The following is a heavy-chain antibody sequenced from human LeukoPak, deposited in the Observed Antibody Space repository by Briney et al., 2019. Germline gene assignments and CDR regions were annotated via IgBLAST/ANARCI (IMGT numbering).Heavy chain of an antibody. Sequence: GGSLRLSCAASGFTFSSCWMHWVRQAPGKGLVWVSRIYIDGSSTSYADSVKGRFTISRDNAKNTLYLQMNSLRDEDTAVYYCARGLDGSFDYWGLGTLVTVSS. J-gene: IGHJ4*02. CDR2: IYIDGSST. CDR3: ARGLDGSFDY. D-gene: IGHD1-14*01. V-gene: IGHV3-74*01. CDR1: GFTFSSCW.